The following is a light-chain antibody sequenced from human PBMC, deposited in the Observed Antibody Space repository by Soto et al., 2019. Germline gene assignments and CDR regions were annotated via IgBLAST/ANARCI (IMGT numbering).Light chain of an antibody. CDR3: MQSLQTPRT. V-gene: IGKV2-28*01. CDR2: LGP. Sequence: DIVMTQSPLSLPVTPGEPASISCRSSQSLLHSNGYNYLDWYLQKPGQSPQLLTYLGPTRASGVPHRFSGSGSCTDFTLNISRVEAEDVRVYYCMQSLQTPRTFGGGTKVEIK. J-gene: IGKJ4*01. CDR1: QSLLHSNGYNY.